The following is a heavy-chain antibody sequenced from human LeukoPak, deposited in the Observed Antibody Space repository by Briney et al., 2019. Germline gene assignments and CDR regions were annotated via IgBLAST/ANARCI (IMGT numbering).Heavy chain of an antibody. CDR2: ISASGGTT. Sequence: GGSLRLSCAASGFTFSNYAMSWVRQAPGKGLEWVSSISASGGTTYYADPVKGRFTMSRDNSKKTVYVEMSSLRADDTAVCYCAKLIAVIAGAIDYWGQGTLVTVSS. J-gene: IGHJ4*02. V-gene: IGHV3-23*01. D-gene: IGHD2-2*01. CDR1: GFTFSNYA. CDR3: AKLIAVIAGAIDY.